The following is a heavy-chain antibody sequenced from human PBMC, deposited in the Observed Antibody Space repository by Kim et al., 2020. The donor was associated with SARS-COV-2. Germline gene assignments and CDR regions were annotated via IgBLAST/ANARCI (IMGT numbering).Heavy chain of an antibody. CDR2: INHSGST. Sequence: SETLSLTCAVYGGSFSGYYWSWIRQPPGKGLEWIGEINHSGSTNYNPSLKSRVTISVDTSKNQFSLKLSSVTAADTAVYYCNCGRTHYYYMDVWGKGTTVTVSS. V-gene: IGHV4-34*01. CDR1: GGSFSGYY. CDR3: NCGRTHYYYMDV. J-gene: IGHJ6*03. D-gene: IGHD7-27*01.